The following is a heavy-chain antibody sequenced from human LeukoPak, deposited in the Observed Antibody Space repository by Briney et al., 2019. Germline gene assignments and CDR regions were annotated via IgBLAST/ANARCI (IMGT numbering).Heavy chain of an antibody. CDR2: VSSDGGST. Sequence: PGGSLRLSCSASGFTFSNFPMHWVRQAPGKGLEYVSAVSSDGGSTYYADSVRGRFTISRDNSKNTLSLQMGNLRAEDTAVYYCVKAILFGSASYYADWGQGTLVTVSS. V-gene: IGHV3-64D*09. D-gene: IGHD3-22*01. CDR1: GFTFSNFP. J-gene: IGHJ4*02. CDR3: VKAILFGSASYYAD.